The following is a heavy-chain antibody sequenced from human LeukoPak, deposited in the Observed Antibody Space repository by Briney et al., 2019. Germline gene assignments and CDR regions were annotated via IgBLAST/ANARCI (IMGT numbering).Heavy chain of an antibody. J-gene: IGHJ3*02. Sequence: SVKVSCKASGGTFSSYAISWVRQAPGQGLEWMGGIIPIFGTANYAQKFQGRVTMTTDTSTSTAYMELRSLRSDDTAVYYCARVGYYDSSGYLDIWGQGAMVTVSS. CDR3: ARVGYYDSSGYLDI. V-gene: IGHV1-69*05. CDR1: GGTFSSYA. CDR2: IIPIFGTA. D-gene: IGHD3-22*01.